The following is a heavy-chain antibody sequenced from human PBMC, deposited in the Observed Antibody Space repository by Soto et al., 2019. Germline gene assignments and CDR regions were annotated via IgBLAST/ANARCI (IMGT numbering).Heavy chain of an antibody. CDR1: GGSISSSNW. CDR3: ARIPHSSSAGVYYYYGMDV. J-gene: IGHJ6*02. V-gene: IGHV4-4*02. Sequence: SETLSLTCAVSGGSISSSNWWSWVRQPPGKGLEWIGEIYHSGSTNYNPSLKSRVTISVDKSKNQFSLKLSSVTAADTAVYYCARIPHSSSAGVYYYYGMDVWGHGTTVTVSS. D-gene: IGHD6-6*01. CDR2: IYHSGST.